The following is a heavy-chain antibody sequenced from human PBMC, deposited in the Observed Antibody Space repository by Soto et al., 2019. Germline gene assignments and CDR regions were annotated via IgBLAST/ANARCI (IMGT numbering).Heavy chain of an antibody. Sequence: PETLSLTXTVSGCSISSDYWSWIRQPPGKGLEWIGYIYYSGSTNYNPTLKSRVNISVDTSKNQFSLKLISVTAAGTAVYYCARGGTSGMDVWGQGTTVTVSS. V-gene: IGHV4-59*01. CDR2: IYYSGST. CDR1: GCSISSDY. J-gene: IGHJ6*02. D-gene: IGHD1-26*01. CDR3: ARGGTSGMDV.